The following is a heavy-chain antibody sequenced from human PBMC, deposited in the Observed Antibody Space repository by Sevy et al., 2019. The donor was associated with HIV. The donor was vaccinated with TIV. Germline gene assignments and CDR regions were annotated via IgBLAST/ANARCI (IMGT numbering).Heavy chain of an antibody. D-gene: IGHD3-16*02. J-gene: IGHJ6*02. CDR2: VSSDESNK. CDR3: ARDAQRLPLGELSRIPSARGGMDV. Sequence: GRSLRLSWAAAGFTFINYGMYWVRQAPGKGLEWVAFVSSDESNKYDVEFVKGRFTISRNNSKNTLYLQMNSLRPEDRAVYYCARDAQRLPLGELSRIPSARGGMDVWGQGTAVTVSS. V-gene: IGHV3-33*07. CDR1: GFTFINYG.